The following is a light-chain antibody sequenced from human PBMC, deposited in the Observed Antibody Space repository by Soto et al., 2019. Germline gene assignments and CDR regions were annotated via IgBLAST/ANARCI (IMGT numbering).Light chain of an antibody. Sequence: KGMTQSPTTLSVSPGERVTLSCRASQSVSTHLAWYQQKPGQAPTLLIYGASTRATGIPARFSGSGSGTEFTLTISSLQSEEFAVGYCQQYDDCPPWTFGQGTKVDIK. V-gene: IGKV3-15*01. CDR1: QSVSTH. J-gene: IGKJ1*01. CDR2: GAS. CDR3: QQYDDCPPWT.